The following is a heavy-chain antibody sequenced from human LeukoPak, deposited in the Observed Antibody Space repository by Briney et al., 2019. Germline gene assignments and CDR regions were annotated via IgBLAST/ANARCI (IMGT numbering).Heavy chain of an antibody. V-gene: IGHV3-43*01. Sequence: GGSLRLSCAASGFSLDDYTMYWVRQAPGKGLEWVSLISWDGGSTYYADSVKGRFTISRDNSKNYLYLQMNSLRTEDTALYYCAKEAINAALPDYWGQGTVVTVSS. CDR3: AKEAINAALPDY. CDR1: GFSLDDYT. CDR2: ISWDGGST. J-gene: IGHJ4*02. D-gene: IGHD5-12*01.